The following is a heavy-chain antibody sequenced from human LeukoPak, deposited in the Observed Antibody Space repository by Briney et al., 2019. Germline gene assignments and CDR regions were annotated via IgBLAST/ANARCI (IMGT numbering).Heavy chain of an antibody. CDR3: ARDNGLRLQNY. D-gene: IGHD5-12*01. CDR2: MNPNSGNT. J-gene: IGHJ4*02. CDR1: GYAFTSYD. V-gene: IGHV1-8*03. Sequence: ASVKVSCKASGYAFTSYDINWVRQATGQGLEWMGWMNPNSGNTGYAQKFQGRVTITRNTSISTAYMELSSLRSEDTAVYYCARDNGLRLQNYWGQGTLVTVSS.